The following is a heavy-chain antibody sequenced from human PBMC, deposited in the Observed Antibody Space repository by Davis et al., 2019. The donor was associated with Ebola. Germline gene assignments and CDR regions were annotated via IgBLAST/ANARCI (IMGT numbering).Heavy chain of an antibody. D-gene: IGHD6-13*01. V-gene: IGHV3-30-3*01. Sequence: PGGSLRLSCAASGFTFSSYAMHWVRQAPGKGLEWVAVISYDGSNKYYADSVKGRFTISRDNSKNTLYLQMNSLRAEDTAVYYCARDPAAAGTFDYWGQGTLVTVSS. CDR1: GFTFSSYA. CDR3: ARDPAAAGTFDY. CDR2: ISYDGSNK. J-gene: IGHJ4*02.